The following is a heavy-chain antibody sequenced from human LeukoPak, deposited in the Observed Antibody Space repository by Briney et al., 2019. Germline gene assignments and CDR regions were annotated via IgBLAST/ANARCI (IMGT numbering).Heavy chain of an antibody. CDR2: ISAYNGNT. CDR3: ARGNLARTMVRRPLQH. Sequence: GASVKVSCKASGYTFTSYGISWVRQAPGQGLEWMGWISAYNGNTNYAQKLQGRVTMTTDTSTSTAYMELRSLRSDDTAVYYCARGNLARTMVRRPLQHWGQGTLVTVSS. D-gene: IGHD3-10*01. CDR1: GYTFTSYG. V-gene: IGHV1-18*01. J-gene: IGHJ1*01.